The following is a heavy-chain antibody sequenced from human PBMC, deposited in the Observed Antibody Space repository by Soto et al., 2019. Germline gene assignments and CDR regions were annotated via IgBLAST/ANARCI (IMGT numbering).Heavy chain of an antibody. J-gene: IGHJ6*03. Sequence: ASVKVSCKASGYTFTSYGITWVRQAPGQGLEWMGWIRAYNGNTYYSQKFQGRVTMTTDTSPSTAYMELRGLRSDDKAVYYCARPFNTSTYYNYYMDVWGRGTTVTVSS. CDR2: IRAYNGNT. V-gene: IGHV1-18*01. CDR3: ARPFNTSTYYNYYMDV. CDR1: GYTFTSYG.